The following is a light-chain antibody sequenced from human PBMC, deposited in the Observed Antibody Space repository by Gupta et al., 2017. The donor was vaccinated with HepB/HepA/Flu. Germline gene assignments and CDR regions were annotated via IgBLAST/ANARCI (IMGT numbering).Light chain of an antibody. Sequence: DIVMTQSSPTLFVSPRERATLSCMASQSVSGSIAWYQHTPGQPLRLLIYGASTRATGVPVRCSGSRSGTEFTRTITSPQSEDFALYYCQQYYVCPPITFGQGTRLETK. J-gene: IGKJ5*01. CDR3: QQYYVCPPIT. CDR1: QSVSGS. CDR2: GAS. V-gene: IGKV3-15*01.